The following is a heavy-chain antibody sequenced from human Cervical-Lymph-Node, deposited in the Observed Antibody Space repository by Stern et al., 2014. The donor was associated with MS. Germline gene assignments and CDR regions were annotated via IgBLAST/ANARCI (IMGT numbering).Heavy chain of an antibody. CDR3: ARDISQGFGETSP. V-gene: IGHV1-2*02. CDR1: GYTFSAYY. Sequence: QVHLVQSGAEVKKPGASVKVSCKASGYTFSAYYLNWVRQAPGQGLEWMGWIIPKIGSTNYAQKVQGRVSMTSDTSINTGYMELSVLTSDDTSVYYCARDISQGFGETSPWGQGTLVTVSS. J-gene: IGHJ5*02. D-gene: IGHD3-10*01. CDR2: IIPKIGST.